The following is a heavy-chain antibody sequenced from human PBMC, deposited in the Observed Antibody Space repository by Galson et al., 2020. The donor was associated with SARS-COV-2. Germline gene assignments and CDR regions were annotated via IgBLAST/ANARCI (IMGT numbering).Heavy chain of an antibody. Sequence: SETLSLTCTVSGGSISSGGYYWSWIRQHPGKGLEWIGYIYYSGSTYYNPSLKSRVTISVDTSKNQFSLKLSSVTAADTAVYYCARAQRYYYDSSGSGNYYYYGMDVWGQGTTVTVSS. J-gene: IGHJ6*02. CDR1: GGSISSGGYY. CDR2: IYYSGST. D-gene: IGHD3-22*01. CDR3: ARAQRYYYDSSGSGNYYYYGMDV. V-gene: IGHV4-31*03.